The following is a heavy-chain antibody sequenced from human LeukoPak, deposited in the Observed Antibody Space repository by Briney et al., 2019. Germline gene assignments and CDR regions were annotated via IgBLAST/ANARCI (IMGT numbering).Heavy chain of an antibody. J-gene: IGHJ4*02. CDR3: AKGRGDPGYYFEY. Sequence: PGGSLRLACAAPKFTFSTSALSWVRQAPGRGLEWVSGISGSGAKAYYSDSVKGRFTISRDNSKNTLYLQMNSLRAEDTALYYCAKGRGDPGYYFEYWGQGTLVTVPS. CDR1: KFTFSTSA. V-gene: IGHV3-23*01. D-gene: IGHD3-10*01. CDR2: ISGSGAKA.